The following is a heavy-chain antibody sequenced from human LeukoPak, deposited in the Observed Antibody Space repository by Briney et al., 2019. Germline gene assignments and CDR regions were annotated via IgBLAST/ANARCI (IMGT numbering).Heavy chain of an antibody. Sequence: SVKVSCKASGYTFTSYGISWVRQAPGQGLEWMGRIIPILGIANYAQKFQGRVTITADKSTSTAYMELSSLRSEDTAVYYCARGHYYGSGSYYVYWGQGTLVTVSS. V-gene: IGHV1-69*04. CDR2: IIPILGIA. J-gene: IGHJ4*02. CDR1: GYTFTSYG. D-gene: IGHD3-10*01. CDR3: ARGHYYGSGSYYVY.